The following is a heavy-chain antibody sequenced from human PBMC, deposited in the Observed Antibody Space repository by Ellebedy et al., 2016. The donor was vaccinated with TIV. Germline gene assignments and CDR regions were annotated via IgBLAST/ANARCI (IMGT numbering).Heavy chain of an antibody. V-gene: IGHV3-48*02. CDR3: ARSSPFDWLFLY. Sequence: PGGSLRLSCAASGFDLSDYNLNRVRQAPGKGLEWISFISSSGGTIYYADSVKGRFTISKDNAKSSLYLQMSSLRDEDTAVYFCARSSPFDWLFLYWGLGTLVTVSS. D-gene: IGHD3-9*01. CDR2: ISSSGGTI. J-gene: IGHJ4*02. CDR1: GFDLSDYN.